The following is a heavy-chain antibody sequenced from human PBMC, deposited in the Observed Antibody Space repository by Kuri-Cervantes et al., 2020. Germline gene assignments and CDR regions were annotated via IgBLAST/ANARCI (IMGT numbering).Heavy chain of an antibody. Sequence: GESLKISCAASGFTFSSYAMHWVRQAPGKGLEWVSSISSSSSYIYYADSVKGRFTISRDNAKNSLYLQMNSLRAEDTAVYYCARSRVVAGRTGRNYCYYYGMDVWGQGTTVTVSS. CDR3: ARSRVVAGRTGRNYCYYYGMDV. V-gene: IGHV3-21*01. J-gene: IGHJ6*02. CDR2: ISSSSSYI. D-gene: IGHD2-15*01. CDR1: GFTFSSYA.